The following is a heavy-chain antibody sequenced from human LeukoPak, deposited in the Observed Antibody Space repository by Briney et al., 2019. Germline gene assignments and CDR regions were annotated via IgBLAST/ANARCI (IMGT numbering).Heavy chain of an antibody. V-gene: IGHV4-34*01. CDR1: GGSFSGYY. J-gene: IGHJ4*02. CDR3: ANTRTTGITD. CDR2: IYYSGST. Sequence: SETLSLTCAVYGGSFSGYYWSWIRQPPGKGLEWIGSIYYSGSTYYNPSLKSRVTISVDTSKNQFSLKVSSVTAADTAVYYCANTRTTGITDWGQGTLVTVSS. D-gene: IGHD1-1*01.